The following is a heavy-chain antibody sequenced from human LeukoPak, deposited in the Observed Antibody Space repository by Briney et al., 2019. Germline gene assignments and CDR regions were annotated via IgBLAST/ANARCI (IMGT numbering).Heavy chain of an antibody. Sequence: SVKVSCKASGFTFTSSAVQWVRQAPGQGLEWMGGIIPIFGTANYAQKFQGRVTITADESTSTAYMELSSLRSEDTAVYYCARVYAVTHYYGMDVWGQGTTVTVSS. CDR2: IIPIFGTA. J-gene: IGHJ6*02. CDR3: ARVYAVTHYYGMDV. CDR1: GFTFTSSA. D-gene: IGHD4-17*01. V-gene: IGHV1-69*13.